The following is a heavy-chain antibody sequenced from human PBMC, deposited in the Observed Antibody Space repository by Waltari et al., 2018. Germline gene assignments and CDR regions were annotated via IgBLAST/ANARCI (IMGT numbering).Heavy chain of an antibody. D-gene: IGHD3-22*01. Sequence: QVQLVQSGAEVKKPGSSVKVSCKASGGTFSSYAISWVRQAPGQGLEWMGGIIPIFGTANDAQKFQGRVTITTDESTSTAYMELSSLRSEDTAVYYCARSVYDSSGDYYYGMDVWGQGTTVTVSS. CDR3: ARSVYDSSGDYYYGMDV. V-gene: IGHV1-69*05. CDR1: GGTFSSYA. CDR2: IIPIFGTA. J-gene: IGHJ6*02.